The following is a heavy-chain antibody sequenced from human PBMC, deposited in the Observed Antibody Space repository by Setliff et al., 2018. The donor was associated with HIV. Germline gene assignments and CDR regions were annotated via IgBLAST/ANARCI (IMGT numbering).Heavy chain of an antibody. D-gene: IGHD7-27*01. CDR1: GITVQSNY. CDR2: LYTDGTT. CDR3: ARAWGGYYFDF. J-gene: IGHJ4*02. V-gene: IGHV3-66*02. Sequence: PGGSLRLSCVASGITVQSNYMSWVRQAPGKGLEWVSVLYTDGTTYYADSAKGRFTISRDTSTNTLFLQMNSLRLEDTAVYYCARAWGGYYFDFWGQGTLVTVSS.